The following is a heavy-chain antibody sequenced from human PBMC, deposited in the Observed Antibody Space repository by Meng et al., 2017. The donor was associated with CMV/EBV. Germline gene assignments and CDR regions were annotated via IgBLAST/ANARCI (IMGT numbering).Heavy chain of an antibody. J-gene: IGHJ4*02. D-gene: IGHD4-11*01. CDR2: IYWNDDN. Sequence: SGPTLVKPTQTFTLTCTFSGFSRSTSEVGVSWIRQPPGKALEWLAFIYWNDDNRYSPSLRSRLTLTKDTSKNQVVLTMTNMSPVDTATYYCAYFRRVSNYAYWGQGMLVTVSS. CDR3: AYFRRVSNYAY. CDR1: GFSRSTSEVG. V-gene: IGHV2-5*01.